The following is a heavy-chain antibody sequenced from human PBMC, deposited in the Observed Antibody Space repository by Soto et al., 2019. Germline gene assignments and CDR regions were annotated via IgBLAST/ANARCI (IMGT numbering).Heavy chain of an antibody. CDR2: INAGNGNT. V-gene: IGHV1-3*01. CDR1: GYTFTSYA. D-gene: IGHD3-3*01. CDR3: ARQYYDFWSGPKGGMDV. Sequence: ASVKVSCKASGYTFTSYAMHWVRQAPGQRLEWMGWINAGNGNTKYSQKFQGRVTITRDTSANTAYMELSSLRSEDTAVYYCARQYYDFWSGPKGGMDVWGQGTTVTVSS. J-gene: IGHJ6*02.